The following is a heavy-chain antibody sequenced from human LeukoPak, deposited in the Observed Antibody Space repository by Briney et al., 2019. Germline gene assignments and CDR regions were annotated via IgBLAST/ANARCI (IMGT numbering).Heavy chain of an antibody. Sequence: GGSLRLSCAASGFTLSNCWMTWSRQAPGKGLEWVANINQDGSVQSYVASVKGRFTISKDNAKNSLYLKMNSLRVEDTAVYYCARVIAVAGTIWGQGTLVTVSS. J-gene: IGHJ4*02. CDR1: GFTLSNCW. V-gene: IGHV3-7*01. CDR3: ARVIAVAGTI. D-gene: IGHD6-19*01. CDR2: INQDGSVQ.